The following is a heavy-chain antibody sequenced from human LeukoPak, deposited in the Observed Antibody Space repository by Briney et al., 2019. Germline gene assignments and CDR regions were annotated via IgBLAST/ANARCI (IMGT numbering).Heavy chain of an antibody. J-gene: IGHJ4*02. CDR1: GGSISSSSYY. CDR3: ARLHLTYYYDSSGAYFDY. D-gene: IGHD3-22*01. V-gene: IGHV4-39*01. CDR2: IYYSGST. Sequence: SETLSHTCTVSGGSISSSSYYWGWIRQPPGKGLEWIGSIYYSGSTYYNPSLKSRVTISVDTSKNQFSLKLSSVTAADTAVYYCARLHLTYYYDSSGAYFDYWGQGTLGTVSS.